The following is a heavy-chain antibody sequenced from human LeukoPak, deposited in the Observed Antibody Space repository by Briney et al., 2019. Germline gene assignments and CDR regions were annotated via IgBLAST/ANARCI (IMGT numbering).Heavy chain of an antibody. CDR1: GFTFSSYA. CDR3: AKDRRSQWLVQDY. CDR2: ISGSGGST. D-gene: IGHD6-19*01. V-gene: IGHV3-23*01. Sequence: GGSLTLSCPASGFTFSSYAMSWVRQAPGKGLEWVSAISGSGGSTYYADSVKGRFTISRDNSKNTLYLQMNSLRAEDTAVYYCAKDRRSQWLVQDYWGQGTLVTVSS. J-gene: IGHJ4*02.